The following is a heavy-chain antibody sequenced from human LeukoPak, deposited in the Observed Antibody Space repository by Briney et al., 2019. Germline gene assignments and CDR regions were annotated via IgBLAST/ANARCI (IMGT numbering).Heavy chain of an antibody. V-gene: IGHV4-59*01. CDR2: MYYSGST. CDR3: GSPHPLGSNNDYYTPCDY. CDR1: GGSISNYY. D-gene: IGHD3-3*01. J-gene: IGHJ4*02. Sequence: SETLSLTCTVSGGSISNYYWSWIRQPPGKGLEWIGYMYYSGSTNYNPSLKSRVTISVDTSKNQFSLKLSSVTAADTAVYYCGSPHPLGSNNDYYTPCDYWRQGTLLTVSS.